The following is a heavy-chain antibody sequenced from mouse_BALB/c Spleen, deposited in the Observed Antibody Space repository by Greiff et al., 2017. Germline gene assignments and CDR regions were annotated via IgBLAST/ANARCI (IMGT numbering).Heavy chain of an antibody. J-gene: IGHJ4*01. D-gene: IGHD2-4*01. CDR2: ISTYYGDA. CDR3: ARDGPGLRLMDY. V-gene: IGHV1S137*01. CDR1: GYTFTDYA. Sequence: QVQLQQPGAELVKPGASVKLSCKASGYTFTDYAMHWVKQSHAKSLEWIGVISTYYGDASYNQKFKGKATMTVDKSSSTAYMELARLTSEDSAIYYCARDGPGLRLMDYWGQGTSVTVSS.